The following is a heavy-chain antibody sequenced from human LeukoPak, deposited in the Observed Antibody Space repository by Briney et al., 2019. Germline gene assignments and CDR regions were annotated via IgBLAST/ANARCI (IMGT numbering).Heavy chain of an antibody. D-gene: IGHD6-6*01. V-gene: IGHV1-2*02. CDR1: GYTFTGYY. J-gene: IGHJ4*02. CDR3: ASLRSSSVEGALPKRPNDY. CDR2: INPNSGGT. Sequence: ASVKVSCKASGYTFTGYYMHWVRQAPGQGLEWMGWINPNSGGTKYAQKFQGRVTMTRDTSISTAYMELSRLRSDDTAVYYCASLRSSSVEGALPKRPNDYWGQGTLVTVSS.